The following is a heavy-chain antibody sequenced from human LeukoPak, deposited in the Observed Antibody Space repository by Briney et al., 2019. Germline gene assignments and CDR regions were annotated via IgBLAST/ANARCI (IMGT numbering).Heavy chain of an antibody. CDR2: INPHSGGT. V-gene: IGHV1-2*02. J-gene: IGHJ4*02. D-gene: IGHD6-19*01. CDR1: GYIFTDYY. Sequence: ASVKVSCKASGYIFTDYYMHWVRQAPGQGLEWMEWINPHSGGTKYAQKFQGRVTMTRDTSITTAYMEVSRLRSDDTAVYYCAREGPGSSGWFFDYWGQGTLVSVSS. CDR3: AREGPGSSGWFFDY.